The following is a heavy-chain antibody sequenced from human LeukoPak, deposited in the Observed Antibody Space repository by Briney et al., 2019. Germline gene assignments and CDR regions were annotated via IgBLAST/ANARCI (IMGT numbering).Heavy chain of an antibody. CDR3: VRGKAGD. J-gene: IGHJ4*02. D-gene: IGHD3-10*01. V-gene: IGHV3-7*03. CDR2: IKEDGNEK. CDR1: GFTFRSHW. Sequence: GGSLRLSCAASGFTFRSHWMSWVRRAPGEGLEWVANIKEDGNEKHYVDSVTGRFTISRDNAKNSLYLQMNSLRVEDTAVYYCVRGKAGDWGQGTLVTVSS.